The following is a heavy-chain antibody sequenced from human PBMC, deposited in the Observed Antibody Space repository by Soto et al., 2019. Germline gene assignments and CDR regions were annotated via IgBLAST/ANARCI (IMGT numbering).Heavy chain of an antibody. D-gene: IGHD2-15*01. CDR1: GFTFSSYG. Sequence: GGSLRLSCAASGFTFSSYGMHWVRQAPGKGLEWVAVIWYDGSNKYYADSVKGRFTISRDNSKNTLYLQMNSLRAEDTAVYYCARGAGDIFCSGGSCYMYYFDYWGQGTLVTVSS. V-gene: IGHV3-33*01. CDR2: IWYDGSNK. J-gene: IGHJ4*02. CDR3: ARGAGDIFCSGGSCYMYYFDY.